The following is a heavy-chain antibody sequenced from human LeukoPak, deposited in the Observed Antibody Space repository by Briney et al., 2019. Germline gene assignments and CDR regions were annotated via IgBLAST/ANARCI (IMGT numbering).Heavy chain of an antibody. D-gene: IGHD3-22*01. V-gene: IGHV1-69*04. J-gene: IGHJ4*02. CDR3: ARQDSSGYYYDY. Sequence: SVKVPCKASGGTFSSYAISWVRQAPGQGLEWMGRIIPIFGIANYAQKFQGRVTITADKSTSTAYMELSSLRSEDTAVYYCARQDSSGYYYDYWGQGTLVTVSS. CDR1: GGTFSSYA. CDR2: IIPIFGIA.